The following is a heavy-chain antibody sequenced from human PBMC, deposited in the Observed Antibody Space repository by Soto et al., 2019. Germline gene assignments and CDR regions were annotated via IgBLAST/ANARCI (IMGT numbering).Heavy chain of an antibody. V-gene: IGHV5-51*01. D-gene: IGHD6-13*01. CDR1: GYSFTSYW. CDR3: ARHHGSPGSYFGMDV. Sequence: GESLKISCKGSGYSFTSYWINWVRQMPGKGLEWMGVIYPGDSDTRYSPSFQGQVTISADKSINTAYLQWRSLKASDTAVYYCARHHGSPGSYFGMDVWGQGTTVTVSS. CDR2: IYPGDSDT. J-gene: IGHJ6*02.